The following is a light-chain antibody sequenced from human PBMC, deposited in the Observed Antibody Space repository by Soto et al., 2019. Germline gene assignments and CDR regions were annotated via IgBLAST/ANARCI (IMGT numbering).Light chain of an antibody. V-gene: IGKV3-15*01. CDR3: QQYDNLPPG. Sequence: EVVMTQSPANLSVSPLLVAALSFWSSQPVSDKLAWYQQKPGQAPRLLIYGASARALGIPDRFGGSGSGTDFTFTISSLQPEDIATYYCQQYDNLPPGFGGGTKVEIK. CDR2: GAS. CDR1: QPVSDK. J-gene: IGKJ4*01.